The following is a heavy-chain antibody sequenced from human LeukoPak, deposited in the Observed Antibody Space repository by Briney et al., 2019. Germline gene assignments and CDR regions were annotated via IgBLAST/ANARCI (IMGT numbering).Heavy chain of an antibody. Sequence: PGGSLRLSCAASGFTFSSYSMNWVRQAPGKGLEWVSSISSSSYIYYADSVKGRFTISRDNAKNSLYLQMNSLRAEDTAVYYCAREGNYYDSSGYYSDDAFDIWGQGTMVTVSS. CDR2: ISSSSYI. D-gene: IGHD3-22*01. J-gene: IGHJ3*02. CDR1: GFTFSSYS. CDR3: AREGNYYDSSGYYSDDAFDI. V-gene: IGHV3-21*01.